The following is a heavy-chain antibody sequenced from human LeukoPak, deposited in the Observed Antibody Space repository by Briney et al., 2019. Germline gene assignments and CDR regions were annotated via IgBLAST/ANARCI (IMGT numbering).Heavy chain of an antibody. CDR2: ISAYNGNI. V-gene: IGHV1-18*01. D-gene: IGHD3-22*01. CDR1: GYTFTSYG. Sequence: ASVKVSCKASGYTFTSYGISWVRQAPGQGLEWMGWISAYNGNINYAQKLQGRVTMTTDTSTSTAYMELRSLRSDDTAVYYCARDRHPYYDSSGYYFSGDAFDIWGQGTMVTVSS. J-gene: IGHJ3*02. CDR3: ARDRHPYYDSSGYYFSGDAFDI.